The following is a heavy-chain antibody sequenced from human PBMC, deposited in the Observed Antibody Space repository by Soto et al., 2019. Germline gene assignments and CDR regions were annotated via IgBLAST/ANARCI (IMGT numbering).Heavy chain of an antibody. CDR2: IKSKTDGGTT. D-gene: IGHD3-3*01. V-gene: IGHV3-15*01. CDR1: GFTFSNAW. Sequence: EVQLVESGGGLVKPGGSLRLSCAASGFTFSNAWMSWVRQAPGKGLEWVGRIKSKTDGGTTDYAAPVKGRFTISRDDSKNTLHLQMNSLKTEDTAVYYCTTGLVGWLFDYWGQGTLVTVSS. CDR3: TTGLVGWLFDY. J-gene: IGHJ4*02.